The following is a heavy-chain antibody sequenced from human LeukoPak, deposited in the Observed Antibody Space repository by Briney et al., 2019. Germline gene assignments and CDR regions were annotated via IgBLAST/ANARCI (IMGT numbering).Heavy chain of an antibody. J-gene: IGHJ5*02. V-gene: IGHV3-7*03. Sequence: GGYLRLYCAASGFTFSSYWMIWVRQAPGKGLEWVANIKQDGSEKYYVDSVKGRFTISRDNAKNSVYLQMNSLRAEDTAVYYCAKDAQLRSRWFDPWGQGTLVTVSS. CDR1: GFTFSSYW. D-gene: IGHD2/OR15-2a*01. CDR2: IKQDGSEK. CDR3: AKDAQLRSRWFDP.